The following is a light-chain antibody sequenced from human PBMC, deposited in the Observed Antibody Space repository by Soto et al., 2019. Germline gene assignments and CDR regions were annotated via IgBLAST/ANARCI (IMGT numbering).Light chain of an antibody. Sequence: IVMTQSPAPLSLSPGERATLSCRASQSVFTSLAWFQQKPGQAPKLLISDTSNRATGIPARFSGSGSGTDFTLTISRLEPEDVAVYYCQQRNSWPLTFGGGTKVDIK. CDR3: QQRNSWPLT. V-gene: IGKV3-11*01. J-gene: IGKJ4*01. CDR2: DTS. CDR1: QSVFTS.